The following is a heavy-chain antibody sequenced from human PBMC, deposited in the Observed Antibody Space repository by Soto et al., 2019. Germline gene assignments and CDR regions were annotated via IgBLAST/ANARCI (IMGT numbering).Heavy chain of an antibody. CDR3: ARMGGYVSVGYYYLWDS. CDR1: DGSMNIDSSY. J-gene: IGHJ4*02. V-gene: IGHV4-39*01. CDR2: INHSGST. Sequence: PSETLSLTCRFSDGSMNIDSSYWGGIRQPPGKGLEWIGVINHSGSTYHNLSLKGRVTMSVDASRNQFSLKLTSMTAADTAVYYCARMGGYVSVGYYYLWDSWGQGTLVTVSS. D-gene: IGHD3-22*01.